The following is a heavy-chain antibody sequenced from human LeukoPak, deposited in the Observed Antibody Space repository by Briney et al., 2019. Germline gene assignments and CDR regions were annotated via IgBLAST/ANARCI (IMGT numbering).Heavy chain of an antibody. V-gene: IGHV4-39*07. CDR3: ASSSSSKGAVY. D-gene: IGHD6-6*01. CDR1: GGSISSSSYY. Sequence: SETLSLTCTVSGGSISSSSYYWGWIRQPPGKGLEWIGSIYYSGSTSCNPSLKSRVTISVDTSKNQFSLKLSSVTAADTAVYYCASSSSSKGAVYWGQGTLVTVSS. CDR2: IYYSGST. J-gene: IGHJ4*02.